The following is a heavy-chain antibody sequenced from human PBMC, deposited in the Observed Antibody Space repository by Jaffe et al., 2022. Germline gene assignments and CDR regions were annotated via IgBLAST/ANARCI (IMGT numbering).Heavy chain of an antibody. V-gene: IGHV1-3*01. CDR1: GYTFTSYA. Sequence: QVQLVQSGAEVKKPGASVKVSCKASGYTFTSYAMHWVRQAPGQRLEWMGWINAGNGNTKYSQKFQGRVTITRDTSASTAYMELSSLRSEDTAVYYCARLGLIRPVAGTLDYWGQGTLVTVSS. CDR3: ARLGLIRPVAGTLDY. J-gene: IGHJ4*02. D-gene: IGHD6-19*01. CDR2: INAGNGNT.